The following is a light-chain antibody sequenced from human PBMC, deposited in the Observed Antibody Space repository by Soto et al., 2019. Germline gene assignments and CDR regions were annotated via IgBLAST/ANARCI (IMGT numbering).Light chain of an antibody. J-gene: IGLJ3*02. V-gene: IGLV1-40*01. Sequence: QSVLTQPPSVSGAPGQRVTISCTGSSSNIGAGYDVHWYQQLPGTAPKLLIYGNSNRPSGVPDRLSGSKSGTSASLAITGLQAEYEADYCCQSYDSSLSNWVFGGGTKLTVL. CDR2: GNS. CDR1: SSNIGAGYD. CDR3: QSYDSSLSNWV.